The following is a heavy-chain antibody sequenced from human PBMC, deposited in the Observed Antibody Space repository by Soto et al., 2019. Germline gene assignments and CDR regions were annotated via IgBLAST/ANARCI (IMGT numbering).Heavy chain of an antibody. CDR2: ISGSGGSA. D-gene: IGHD6-19*01. CDR1: AFTFSNYA. J-gene: IGHJ3*01. CDR3: VREDSAWDSRGSFDF. Sequence: LRLSCAASAFTFSNYAMNWVRQAPGKGLEWVSVISGSGGSASYADSVQGRFTISRDNSKNTLYLQMNSLRAEDTAIYYCVREDSAWDSRGSFDFWGRGTMVTVSS. V-gene: IGHV3-23*01.